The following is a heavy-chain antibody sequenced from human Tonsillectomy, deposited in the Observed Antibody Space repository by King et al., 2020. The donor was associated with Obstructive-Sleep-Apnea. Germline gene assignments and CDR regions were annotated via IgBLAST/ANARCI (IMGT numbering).Heavy chain of an antibody. Sequence: EVQLVESGGGLVQPGGSLRLSCAASGFTFSSSAMSWVRQAPGKGLEWVSAISAGGGSAYYADSVKGRFTISRDNSKNTLYVEMKSLRAEDTAVYYCVKVSPYYGVLTGSYYSVPYYFVWWGQGTLLTVSS. CDR3: VKVSPYYGVLTGSYYSVPYYFVW. J-gene: IGHJ4*02. D-gene: IGHD3-9*01. CDR2: ISAGGGSA. CDR1: GFTFSSSA. V-gene: IGHV3-23*04.